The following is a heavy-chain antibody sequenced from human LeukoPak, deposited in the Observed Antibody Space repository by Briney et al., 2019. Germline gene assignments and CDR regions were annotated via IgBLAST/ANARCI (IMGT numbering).Heavy chain of an antibody. D-gene: IGHD3-22*01. J-gene: IGHJ4*02. CDR1: GGSFSGYY. CDR2: INHSGST. Sequence: SETLSLTCAVYGGSFSGYYWSWIRQPPGKGLEWIGEINHSGSTNYNPSLKSRVTISVDTSKNQFSLKLSSVTAADTAVYYCARRRSMIVAKYFDYWGQGTLVTVSS. V-gene: IGHV4-34*01. CDR3: ARRRSMIVAKYFDY.